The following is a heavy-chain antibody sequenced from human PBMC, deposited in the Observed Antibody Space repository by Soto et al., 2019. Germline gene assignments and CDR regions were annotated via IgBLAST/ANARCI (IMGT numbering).Heavy chain of an antibody. CDR3: AKERDYYDSSGYHDY. CDR1: GFTFSSYG. CDR2: ISYDGSNK. V-gene: IGHV3-30*18. Sequence: GGSLRLSCAASGFTFSSYGMHWVRQAPGKGLEWVAVISYDGSNKYYADSVKGRFTISRDNSKNTLYLQMNSLRAEDTAVYYCAKERDYYDSSGYHDYWGQGTLVTVSS. J-gene: IGHJ4*02. D-gene: IGHD3-22*01.